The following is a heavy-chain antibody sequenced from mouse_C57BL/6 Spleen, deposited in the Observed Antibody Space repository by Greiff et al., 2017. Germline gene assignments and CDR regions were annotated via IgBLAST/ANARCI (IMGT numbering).Heavy chain of an antibody. CDR3: TRASYEYDGP. Sequence: EVMLVESGEGLVKPGGSLKLSCAASGFTFSSYAMSWVRQTPEKRLEWVAYISSGGDYIYYADTVKGRFTISRDNARNTLYLQMSSLKSADTAMYYCTRASYEYDGPWGQRPLVTVSA. D-gene: IGHD2-4*01. J-gene: IGHJ3*01. CDR1: GFTFSSYA. CDR2: ISSGGDYI. V-gene: IGHV5-9-1*02.